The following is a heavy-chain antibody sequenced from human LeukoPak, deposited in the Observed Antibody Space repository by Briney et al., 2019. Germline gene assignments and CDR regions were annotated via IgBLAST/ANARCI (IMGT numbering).Heavy chain of an antibody. V-gene: IGHV4-34*01. CDR1: GGSFSGYY. CDR2: INHSGST. CDR3: ARGGSPQTPYYMDV. J-gene: IGHJ6*03. Sequence: SETLSLTCAVYGGSFSGYYWSWIRQPPGKGLEWIGEINHSGSTNYNPSLKSRVTISVDTSKNQFSLKLSSVTAADTAVYHCARGGSPQTPYYMDVWGKGTTVTVSS. D-gene: IGHD2-15*01.